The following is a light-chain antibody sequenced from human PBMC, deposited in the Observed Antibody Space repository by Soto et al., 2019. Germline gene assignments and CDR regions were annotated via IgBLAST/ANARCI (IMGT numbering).Light chain of an antibody. J-gene: IGLJ7*01. CDR2: DVT. CDR1: SSDVGGYNY. V-gene: IGLV2-14*03. Sequence: QSVLTQPASVSGSPGQSITISCTGTSSDVGGYNYVSWYQQHPGKAPKLMIYDVTNRPSGVSNRFSGSKSGNTASLTISGLQADDEADYYCTSYTSSSTVLFGGGTQLTVL. CDR3: TSYTSSSTVL.